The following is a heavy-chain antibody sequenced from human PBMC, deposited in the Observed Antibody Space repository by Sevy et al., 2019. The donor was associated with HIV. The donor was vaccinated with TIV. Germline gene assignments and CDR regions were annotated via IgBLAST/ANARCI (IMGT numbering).Heavy chain of an antibody. CDR1: GFTFSSAW. CDR2: IKSEFDGGAI. J-gene: IGHJ6*02. V-gene: IGHV3-15*01. CDR3: ITDPAYRGYDEEVINYYFYGMDV. Sequence: GGSLRLSCTASGFTFSSAWMSWVRQAPGKGLEWVGLIKSEFDGGAIDYAAPVKGRFTISREDSKYTVYLQMNSLKTEDTAVYYCITDPAYRGYDEEVINYYFYGMDVWGQGTTVTVSS. D-gene: IGHD5-12*01.